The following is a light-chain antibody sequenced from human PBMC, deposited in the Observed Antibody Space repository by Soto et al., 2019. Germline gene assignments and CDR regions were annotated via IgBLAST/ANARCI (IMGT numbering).Light chain of an antibody. CDR1: SSDVGGYNY. CDR2: DVS. CDR3: CSYAGSFVV. V-gene: IGLV2-11*01. Sequence: QSALTQPRSVSGSPEQSVTISCTGTSSDVGGYNYVSWYQQHPGKAPKLMIYDVSKRPSGVPDRFSGSKSGNTASLTISGLQAEDEADYCCCSYAGSFVVFGGGTQLTVL. J-gene: IGLJ2*01.